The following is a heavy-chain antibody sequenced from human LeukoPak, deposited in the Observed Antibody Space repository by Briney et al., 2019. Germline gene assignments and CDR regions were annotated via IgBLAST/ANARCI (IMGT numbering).Heavy chain of an antibody. Sequence: SDTLSLTRTVSGGSNSIYYWSWIRQPPAKGLEWIGYIHDSGSTNYHPSLKSRVTISVDTSKNRFSLKLSSVTAADTAVYYCARDRREQYCSGGSCYSALGFFDYWGQGTLVTVSS. CDR2: IHDSGST. V-gene: IGHV4-59*01. CDR1: GGSNSIYY. CDR3: ARDRREQYCSGGSCYSALGFFDY. D-gene: IGHD2-15*01. J-gene: IGHJ4*02.